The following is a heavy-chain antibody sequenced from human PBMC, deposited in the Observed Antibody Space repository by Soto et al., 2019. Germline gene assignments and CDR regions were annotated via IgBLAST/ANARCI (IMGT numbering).Heavy chain of an antibody. CDR1: GYTFTDFY. V-gene: IGHV1-2*02. Sequence: ASVKVSCKASGYTFTDFYIHWVRQAPGQGLEWMGWINPNSGGTNYAQKLQGRVTMTRDTSISTAYMELSRLRSDDTAVYYCAKVSRDGYFYWGQGTLVTVSS. CDR3: AKVSRDGYFY. D-gene: IGHD5-12*01. J-gene: IGHJ4*02. CDR2: INPNSGGT.